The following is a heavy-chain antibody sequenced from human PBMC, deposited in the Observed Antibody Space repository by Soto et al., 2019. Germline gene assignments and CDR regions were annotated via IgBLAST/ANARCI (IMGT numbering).Heavy chain of an antibody. Sequence: EVQLLESGGGLVQPGGSLRLSCAASGFTFSNYAMSWVRQAPGKGLEWVSTISGAGGATFYADSVKGRFTISRDNSKSTMLLQLNSLSAEDTAIYYWAKDHGTYASVGGDYWGQGTLVTVSS. J-gene: IGHJ4*02. CDR2: ISGAGGAT. D-gene: IGHD1-26*01. CDR3: AKDHGTYASVGGDY. V-gene: IGHV3-23*01. CDR1: GFTFSNYA.